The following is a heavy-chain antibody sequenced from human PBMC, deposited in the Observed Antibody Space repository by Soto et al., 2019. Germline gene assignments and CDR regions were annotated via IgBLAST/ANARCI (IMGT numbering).Heavy chain of an antibody. V-gene: IGHV1-24*01. J-gene: IGHJ6*02. D-gene: IGHD6-13*01. CDR2: FDPEDGET. CDR1: GYTLTELS. CDR3: ATEGRWYVGYYYYGMDV. Sequence: QVQLVQSGAEVKKPGASVKVSCKVSGYTLTELSMHWVRQAPGKGLEWMGGFDPEDGETSYAQKFQGRVTMTEDTSTATAYMELSRLRSEDTAVYYCATEGRWYVGYYYYGMDVWGQGTTVTVSS.